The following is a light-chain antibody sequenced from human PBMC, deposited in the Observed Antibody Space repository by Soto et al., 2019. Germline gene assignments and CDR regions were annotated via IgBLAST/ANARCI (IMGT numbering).Light chain of an antibody. CDR3: QQFDSVPCT. V-gene: IGKV1-33*01. CDR1: QDITNY. J-gene: IGKJ2*02. Sequence: IQMTQSPSSLSASVGDRVTITCQASQDITNYLIWYQQKPGKAPKLLIYDASSLGTGVSSRFRGSGSGTHFTLTISSLQHEDSATYYCQQFDSVPCTFGQGTKLEIK. CDR2: DAS.